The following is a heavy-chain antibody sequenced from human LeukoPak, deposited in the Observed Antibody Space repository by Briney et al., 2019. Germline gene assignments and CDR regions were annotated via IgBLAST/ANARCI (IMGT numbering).Heavy chain of an antibody. D-gene: IGHD1-1*01. CDR1: VASISIGGYS. CDR2: IYHSGT. J-gene: IGHJ2*01. CDR3: ARELAYNWYFDL. Sequence: SETLSLTCAVSVASISIGGYSCSWIPQPPGKGLGWIGYIYHSGTYYNPSLKSRVTISVDRSKNQFSLKLSSVTAADTAVYYCARELAYNWYFDLWGRGTLVTVSS. V-gene: IGHV4-30-2*01.